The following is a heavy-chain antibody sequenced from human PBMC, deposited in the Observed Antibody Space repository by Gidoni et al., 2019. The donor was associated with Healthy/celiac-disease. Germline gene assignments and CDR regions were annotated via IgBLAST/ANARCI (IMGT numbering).Heavy chain of an antibody. CDR1: GFTFSSYA. Sequence: EVQLLASGGGLVQPGGSLSLSCAASGFTFSSYAMSWVRQAPGKGLEWVSAISGSGGSTYYADSVKGRFTISRDNSKNTLYLQMNSLRAEDTAVYYCAKQLELWGDSGLGYWGQGTLVTVSS. V-gene: IGHV3-23*01. J-gene: IGHJ4*02. D-gene: IGHD5-18*01. CDR2: ISGSGGST. CDR3: AKQLELWGDSGLGY.